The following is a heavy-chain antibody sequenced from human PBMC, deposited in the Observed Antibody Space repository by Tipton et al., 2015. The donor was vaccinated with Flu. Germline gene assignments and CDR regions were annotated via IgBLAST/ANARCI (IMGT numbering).Heavy chain of an antibody. J-gene: IGHJ4*02. D-gene: IGHD3-22*01. CDR2: ISGSGGST. V-gene: IGHV3-23*01. Sequence: SLRLSCAASGFTFSSYAMSWVRQAPGKGLEWVSAISGSGGSTYYADSVKGRFTISRDNSKNTLYLQMNGLRAEDTVVYCCAKDFYDSGGWDYWGQGTLVTVSS. CDR1: GFTFSSYA. CDR3: AKDFYDSGGWDY.